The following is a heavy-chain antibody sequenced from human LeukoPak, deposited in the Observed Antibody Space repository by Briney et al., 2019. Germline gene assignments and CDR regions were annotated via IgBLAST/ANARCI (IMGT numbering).Heavy chain of an antibody. Sequence: GASVKVSCKASGYTFNGYFMHWVRQATGQGLEWMGWMNPNSGNTGYAQKFQGRVTMTRNTSISTAYMELSSLRSEDTAVYYCAREGVSWYSYGMDVWGQGTTVTVSS. J-gene: IGHJ6*02. CDR2: MNPNSGNT. V-gene: IGHV1-8*02. CDR1: GYTFNGYF. CDR3: AREGVSWYSYGMDV. D-gene: IGHD6-13*01.